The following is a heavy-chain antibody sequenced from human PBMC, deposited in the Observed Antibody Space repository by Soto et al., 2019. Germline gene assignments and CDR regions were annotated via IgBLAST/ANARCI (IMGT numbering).Heavy chain of an antibody. CDR2: IYYSGST. D-gene: IGHD4-17*01. CDR1: GGSISSYY. CDR3: ARGDYGGWFDP. V-gene: IGHV4-39*01. Sequence: SETLSLTCTVSGGSISSYYWSWIRQPPGKGLEWIGSIYYSGSTYYNPSLKSRVTVSVDTSKNQFSLKLSSVTAADTAVYYCARGDYGGWFDPWGQGTLVTVSS. J-gene: IGHJ5*02.